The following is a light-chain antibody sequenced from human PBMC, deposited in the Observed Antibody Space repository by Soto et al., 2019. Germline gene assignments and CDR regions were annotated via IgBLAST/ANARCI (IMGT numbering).Light chain of an antibody. J-gene: IGKJ1*01. Sequence: DIQMTQSPSSVSASVGDSVTITCRANQVINNLLAWYQQKPGKAPKLLIYSTSNVQSGAPSRFSGGRSGTDFTLTISILQTEDFATYYCLQANNFPWTFGQGTRVDIK. CDR3: LQANNFPWT. V-gene: IGKV1-12*01. CDR2: STS. CDR1: QVINNL.